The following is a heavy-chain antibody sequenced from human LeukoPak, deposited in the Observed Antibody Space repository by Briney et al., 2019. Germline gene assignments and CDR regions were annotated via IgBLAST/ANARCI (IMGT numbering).Heavy chain of an antibody. CDR3: ARLAPYYGTGII. V-gene: IGHV3-7*01. CDR1: GFTFSPYW. Sequence: GGSLRLSCAASGFTFSPYWKSWVRQAPGKGLEWVATIKEDGSEEYYVDSVKGRFTISRDNAKNSLYLQMSSLRAEDTAVYYCARLAPYYGTGIIWGQGTVVTVSS. J-gene: IGHJ3*02. D-gene: IGHD3-10*01. CDR2: IKEDGSEE.